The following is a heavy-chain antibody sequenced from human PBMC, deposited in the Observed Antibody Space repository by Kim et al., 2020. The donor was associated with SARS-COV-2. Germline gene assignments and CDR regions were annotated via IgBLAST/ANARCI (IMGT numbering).Heavy chain of an antibody. D-gene: IGHD2-15*01. J-gene: IGHJ6*02. Sequence: SVKVSCKASGGTFSSYAISWVRQAPGQGLEWMGGIIPIFGTANYAQKFQGRVTITADESTSTAYMELSSLRSEDTAVYYCAREDAKGEVDYYYYGMDVWGQGTTVTVSS. CDR3: AREDAKGEVDYYYYGMDV. CDR2: IIPIFGTA. CDR1: GGTFSSYA. V-gene: IGHV1-69*13.